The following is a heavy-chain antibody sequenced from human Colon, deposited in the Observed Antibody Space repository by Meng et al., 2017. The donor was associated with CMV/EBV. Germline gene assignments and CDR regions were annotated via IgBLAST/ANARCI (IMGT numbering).Heavy chain of an antibody. D-gene: IGHD6-13*01. Sequence: SVKVSCKSSGGIFSSYAMNWLRQAPGQGPEWMGGTIPMYGTANYAPKFQGRLTITTDGAPSTAYMELSNLTSEDTAVYYCARGRVTAAGPFDHWGQGTPVTVSS. J-gene: IGHJ4*02. CDR2: TIPMYGTA. V-gene: IGHV1-69*05. CDR1: GGIFSSYA. CDR3: ARGRVTAAGPFDH.